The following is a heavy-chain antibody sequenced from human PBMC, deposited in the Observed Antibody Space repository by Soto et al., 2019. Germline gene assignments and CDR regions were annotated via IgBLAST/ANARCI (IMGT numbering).Heavy chain of an antibody. CDR3: AKGPLRLGELSFPTYYFDY. CDR2: ISGSGGST. D-gene: IGHD3-16*02. CDR1: GFTFSSYA. J-gene: IGHJ4*02. Sequence: EVQLLESGGGLVQPGGSLRLSCAASGFTFSSYAMSWVRQAPGKGLEWVSAISGSGGSTYYADSVKGRFTISRDNSKNTLYLQMNSLRAEDTAVYYCAKGPLRLGELSFPTYYFDYWGQGTLVTVSS. V-gene: IGHV3-23*01.